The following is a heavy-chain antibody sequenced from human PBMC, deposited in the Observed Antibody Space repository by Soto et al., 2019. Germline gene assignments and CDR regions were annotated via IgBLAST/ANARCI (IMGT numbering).Heavy chain of an antibody. V-gene: IGHV3-53*01. CDR2: IYSVGAT. J-gene: IGHJ4*02. D-gene: IGHD1-26*01. Sequence: GGSLRLSCAASGFAVTSSYMTWVRQGPGRGLEWVSTIYSVGATYYADSVKGRFTISRDNSQNTLYLQINNLRADDTAVYYCARGRVGSTTCFDYWGQGTLVTAPQ. CDR1: GFAVTSSY. CDR3: ARGRVGSTTCFDY.